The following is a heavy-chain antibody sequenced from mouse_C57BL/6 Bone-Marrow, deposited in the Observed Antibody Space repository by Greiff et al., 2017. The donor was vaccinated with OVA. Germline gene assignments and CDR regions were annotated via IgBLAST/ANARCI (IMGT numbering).Heavy chain of an antibody. CDR2: ISDGGSYT. CDR3: GREGGRFF. D-gene: IGHD3-3*01. CDR1: GFTFSSYA. Sequence: EVKLVESGGGLVKPGGSLKLSCAASGFTFSSYAMSWVRQTPEKRLEWVATISDGGSYTYYPDNVKGRFTISRDNAKNNLYLQMSHLKSEDTAMDYCGREGGRFFWGQGTTLTVSS. V-gene: IGHV5-4*01. J-gene: IGHJ2*01.